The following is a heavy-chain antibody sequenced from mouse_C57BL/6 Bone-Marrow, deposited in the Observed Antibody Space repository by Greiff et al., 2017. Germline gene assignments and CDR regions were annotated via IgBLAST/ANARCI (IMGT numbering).Heavy chain of an antibody. J-gene: IGHJ2*01. Sequence: QVQLQQSGAELARPGASVKLSCKASGYTFTSYGISWVKQRTGQGLEWIGEIYPRSGNTYYNEKFKGKATLTADKSSSTAYMELRSLKSEDSAVYFCARSRDGSNYFDYWGQGTTLTVSS. CDR3: ARSRDGSNYFDY. CDR2: IYPRSGNT. V-gene: IGHV1-81*01. D-gene: IGHD3-3*01. CDR1: GYTFTSYG.